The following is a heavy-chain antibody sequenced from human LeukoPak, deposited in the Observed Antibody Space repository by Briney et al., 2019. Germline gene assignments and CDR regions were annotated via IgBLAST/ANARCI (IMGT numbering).Heavy chain of an antibody. V-gene: IGHV3-49*04. D-gene: IGHD1-26*01. CDR2: IRSKAYGGTT. J-gene: IGHJ4*02. CDR3: TRGRRATHDY. CDR1: GFTFGDYS. Sequence: GGSLILSCTASGFTFGDYSMNWVRQAPGKGLEWVGFIRSKAYGGTTEYAASVKGRFTISRDDSKSIAYLQMNSLKTEDTAVYYCTRGRRATHDYWGQGTLVTVSS.